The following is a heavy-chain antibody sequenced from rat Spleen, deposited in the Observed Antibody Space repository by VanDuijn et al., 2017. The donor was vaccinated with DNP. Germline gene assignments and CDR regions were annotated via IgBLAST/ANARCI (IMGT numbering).Heavy chain of an antibody. CDR2: ISNTGDHT. Sequence: EVQLAESGGGPVQPGRSLKLSCVASGFIFSNYWMTWIRQAPGKGLEWVASISNTGDHTYYSDSVKGRFTISRDNAENTVYLQMNSLRSEDTATYYCARSDSYGFPYWGQGTLVTVSS. CDR1: GFIFSNYW. CDR3: ARSDSYGFPY. J-gene: IGHJ3*01. V-gene: IGHV5-31*01. D-gene: IGHD1-2*01.